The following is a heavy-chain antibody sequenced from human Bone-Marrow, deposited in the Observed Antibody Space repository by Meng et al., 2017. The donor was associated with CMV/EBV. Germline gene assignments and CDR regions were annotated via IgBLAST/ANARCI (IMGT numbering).Heavy chain of an antibody. V-gene: IGHV1-69*02. CDR2: IIPILGIA. D-gene: IGHD6-19*01. CDR1: GGTFSSYT. CDR3: ARAYGAPSPSGWMGRGGMDV. Sequence: SVKVSCKASGGTFSSYTISWVRQAPGQGLEWMGRIIPILGIANYAQKFQGRVTITADKSTSTAYMELSSLRSEDTAVYYCARAYGAPSPSGWMGRGGMDVWGQGTTVTVSS. J-gene: IGHJ6*02.